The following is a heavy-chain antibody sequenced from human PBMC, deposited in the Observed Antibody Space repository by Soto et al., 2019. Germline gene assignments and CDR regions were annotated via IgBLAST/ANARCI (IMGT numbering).Heavy chain of an antibody. J-gene: IGHJ4*01. CDR1: GYSFSSYW. CDR2: IYPGDSDA. CDR3: ARQSDYNILTGYWYYFDY. V-gene: IGHV5-51*01. Sequence: GESLKISCKASGYSFSSYWIAWVRQMPGKGLEWMGIIYPGDSDARYSPSFEGQVTISVDTSINTAYLQWSYLKASDSAMYFCARQSDYNILTGYWYYFDYWGHGSLVTVSS. D-gene: IGHD3-9*01.